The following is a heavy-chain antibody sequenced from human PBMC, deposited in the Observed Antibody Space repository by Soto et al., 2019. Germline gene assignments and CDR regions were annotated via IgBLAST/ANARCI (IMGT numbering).Heavy chain of an antibody. J-gene: IGHJ6*02. CDR3: ARRSRLYAAERNYYYYYGMDV. Sequence: KPSETLSLTCTVSGGSISSSSYYWGWIRQPPGKGLEWIGSIYYSGSTYYNPSLKSRVTISVDTSKNQFSLKLSSVTAADTAVYYCARRSRLYAAERNYYYYYGMDVWGQGTTVTVSS. D-gene: IGHD1-1*01. V-gene: IGHV4-39*01. CDR1: GGSISSSSYY. CDR2: IYYSGST.